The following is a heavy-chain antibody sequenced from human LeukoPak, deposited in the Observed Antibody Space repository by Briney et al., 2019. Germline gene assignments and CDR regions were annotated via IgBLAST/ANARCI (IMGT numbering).Heavy chain of an antibody. CDR3: AKGGRVGATSFFDY. J-gene: IGHJ4*02. Sequence: GRSLRLSCAASGFTFSNYAMHWVRQAPGKGLEWVAVISYEGGNKYYADSVKGRFTISRDNSKNTLYLQMNSLRAEDTAVYYCAKGGRVGATSFFDYWGQGTLVTVSS. V-gene: IGHV3-30-3*01. CDR1: GFTFSNYA. D-gene: IGHD1-26*01. CDR2: ISYEGGNK.